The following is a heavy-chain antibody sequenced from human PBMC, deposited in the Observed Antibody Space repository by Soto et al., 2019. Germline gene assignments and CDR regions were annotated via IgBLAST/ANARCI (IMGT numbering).Heavy chain of an antibody. D-gene: IGHD1-26*01. CDR1: GGSISSYY. J-gene: IGHJ4*02. V-gene: IGHV4-59*01. Sequence: SETLSLTCTVSGGSISSYYWSWIRQPPGKGLEWIGYIYYSGSTNYNPSLKSRDTISVDTSKNQFSLKLSSVTAADTAVYYCARGPDSGSRNFDYWGQGTLVTVSS. CDR3: ARGPDSGSRNFDY. CDR2: IYYSGST.